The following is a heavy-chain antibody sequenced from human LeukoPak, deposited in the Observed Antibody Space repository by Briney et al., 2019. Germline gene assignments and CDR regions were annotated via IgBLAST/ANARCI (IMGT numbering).Heavy chain of an antibody. D-gene: IGHD3-10*01. CDR2: INHSGST. V-gene: IGHV4-34*01. Sequence: SETLSLTCTVSGGSISGYYWGWIRQPPGKGLEWIGEINHSGSTNYNPSLKSRVTISVDTSKNQFSLKLSSVTAADTAVYYCARGGEYYFDYWGQGTLVTVSS. CDR3: ARGGEYYFDY. CDR1: GGSISGYY. J-gene: IGHJ4*02.